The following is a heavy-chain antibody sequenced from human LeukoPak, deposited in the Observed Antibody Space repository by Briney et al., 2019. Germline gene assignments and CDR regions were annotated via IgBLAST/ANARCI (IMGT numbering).Heavy chain of an antibody. CDR2: ISSSGSTI. V-gene: IGHV3-11*04. J-gene: IGHJ6*03. Sequence: PGGSLRLSCAASGFTFSSYAMSWIRQAPGKGLEWVSYISSSGSTIYYADSVKGRFTISRDNAKNSLYLQMIRLRAEDTAVYYCARVGPWVNPDYYYYYMDVWGKGTTVTVSS. D-gene: IGHD1-14*01. CDR1: GFTFSSYA. CDR3: ARVGPWVNPDYYYYYMDV.